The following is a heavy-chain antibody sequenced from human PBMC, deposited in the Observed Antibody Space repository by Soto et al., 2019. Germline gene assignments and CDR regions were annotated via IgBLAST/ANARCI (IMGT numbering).Heavy chain of an antibody. Sequence: QVQLPESGPGLVKPSGTLSLTCAVSGGSISTSNWWSWVRQPPGKGLEWIGEVYRTGSTNYNPSLESREIVSVDKPKNQFSLKLTSVPAADTAVYYCARARATIAAAAIFDCWGQGTLVTVSS. V-gene: IGHV4-4*02. J-gene: IGHJ4*02. D-gene: IGHD6-13*01. CDR1: GGSISTSNW. CDR3: ARARATIAAAAIFDC. CDR2: VYRTGST.